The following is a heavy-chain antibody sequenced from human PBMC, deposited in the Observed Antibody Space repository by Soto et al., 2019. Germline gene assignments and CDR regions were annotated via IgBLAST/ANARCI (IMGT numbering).Heavy chain of an antibody. Sequence: SVKVSCKASGGTFSSYAISWVRQAPGQGLEWMGGIIPIFGTANYAQKFQGRVTITADKSTSTAYMELSSLRSEDKAVYYCAWPDTAMVRRFDYWGRGTLVTVSS. V-gene: IGHV1-69*06. CDR1: GGTFSSYA. CDR3: AWPDTAMVRRFDY. CDR2: IIPIFGTA. D-gene: IGHD5-18*01. J-gene: IGHJ4*02.